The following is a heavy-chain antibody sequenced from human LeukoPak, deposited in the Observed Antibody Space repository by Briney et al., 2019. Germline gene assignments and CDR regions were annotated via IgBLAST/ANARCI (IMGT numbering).Heavy chain of an antibody. CDR1: GYSFTSYW. V-gene: IGHV5-10-1*01. J-gene: IGHJ4*02. Sequence: GASLKISCKGSGYSFTSYWISWVRQMPGKGLEWRGRIDPSDSYTNYSPSFQGHVTISADKSISTAYLQWSSLKASDTAMYYCARQQRSGATILDYWGQGTLVTVSS. CDR3: ARQQRSGATILDY. CDR2: IDPSDSYT. D-gene: IGHD1-26*01.